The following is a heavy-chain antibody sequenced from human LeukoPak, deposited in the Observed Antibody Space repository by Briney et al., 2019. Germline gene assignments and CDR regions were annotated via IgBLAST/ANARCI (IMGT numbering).Heavy chain of an antibody. D-gene: IGHD5-12*01. J-gene: IGHJ4*02. Sequence: TSVKVSCKASGYTFTSYGISWVRQAPGQGLEWMGWISAYNGNTNYAQKLQGRVTMTTDTSTSTAYMGLRSLRSDDTAVYYCARAQPGYSGYDFVYWGQGTLVTVSS. CDR2: ISAYNGNT. V-gene: IGHV1-18*01. CDR1: GYTFTSYG. CDR3: ARAQPGYSGYDFVY.